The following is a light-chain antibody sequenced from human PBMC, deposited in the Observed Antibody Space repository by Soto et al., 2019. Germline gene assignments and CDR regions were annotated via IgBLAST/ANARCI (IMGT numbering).Light chain of an antibody. V-gene: IGLV2-14*03. Sequence: QSALTQPTSVSGSPGQSITISCTGVSSDIGGYNHVSWYQQHPGKVPRLIIYDVDNRPLGVSNRFSGSQSGNTASLTISGLQAEDEADYYCSSYTSTNLVVFGGGTKLTVL. J-gene: IGLJ2*01. CDR1: SSDIGGYNH. CDR3: SSYTSTNLVV. CDR2: DVD.